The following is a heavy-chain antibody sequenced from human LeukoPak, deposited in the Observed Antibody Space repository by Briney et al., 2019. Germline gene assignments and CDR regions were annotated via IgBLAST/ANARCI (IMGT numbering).Heavy chain of an antibody. J-gene: IGHJ4*02. D-gene: IGHD3-22*01. CDR1: GGSISSYY. CDR3: ASHYDDSSGRDY. V-gene: IGHV4-59*01. Sequence: PSETLSLTCTVSGGSISSYYWSWIRQPPGKGLGWIGYIYYSGSTNYNPSLKSRVTISVDTSKNQFSLKLSSVTAADTAVCYCASHYDDSSGRDYWGQGTLDTVSS. CDR2: IYYSGST.